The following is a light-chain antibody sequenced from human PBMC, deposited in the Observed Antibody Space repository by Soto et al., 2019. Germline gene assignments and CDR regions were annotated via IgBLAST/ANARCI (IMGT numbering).Light chain of an antibody. J-gene: IGKJ1*01. CDR3: QQYNNYSPRT. Sequence: DIQMTQSPSTLSASVGDRVTITCRASQTSNWLAWYQQKPGKAPKLLIYKASSLESGAPSRFSGSGSGTEFTLTISSLQPDDFPTYYCQQYNNYSPRTFGQGTKVEIK. V-gene: IGKV1-5*03. CDR2: KAS. CDR1: QTSNW.